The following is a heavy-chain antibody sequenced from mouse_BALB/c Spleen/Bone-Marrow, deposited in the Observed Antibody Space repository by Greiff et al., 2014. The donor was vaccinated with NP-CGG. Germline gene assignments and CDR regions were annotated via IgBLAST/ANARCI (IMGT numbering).Heavy chain of an antibody. V-gene: IGHV1-7*01. D-gene: IGHD1-1*01. CDR2: INPSTGYT. CDR1: GYTFTSYW. Sequence: VQLQQSGAELAKPGASVKMSCKASGYTFTSYWMHWVKQRPGQGLEWIGYINPSTGYTEYNQKFKDKATLIADKSSSTAYMQLSSLTSEDSAVYYCARQITTVDYAMDYWGQGTSVTVSS. CDR3: ARQITTVDYAMDY. J-gene: IGHJ4*01.